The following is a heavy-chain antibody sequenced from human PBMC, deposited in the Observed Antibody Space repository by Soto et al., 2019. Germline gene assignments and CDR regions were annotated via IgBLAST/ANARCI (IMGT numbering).Heavy chain of an antibody. D-gene: IGHD1-7*01. Sequence: QLVQSGAELKKPGASVKVSCKASGYTFTTSGFNWVLQAPGQGLEWMGWISAKSGNTNYAQKLQGRVTMTTDTSTSTVYMELKSLTSDDTAIYYCTRAGASDWNYVSTASWGQGPLVTVSS. V-gene: IGHV1-18*04. CDR2: ISAKSGNT. J-gene: IGHJ4*02. CDR3: TRAGASDWNYVSTAS. CDR1: GYTFTTSG.